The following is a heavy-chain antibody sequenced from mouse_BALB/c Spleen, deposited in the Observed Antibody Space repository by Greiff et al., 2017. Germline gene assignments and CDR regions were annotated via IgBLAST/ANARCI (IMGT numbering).Heavy chain of an antibody. Sequence: DVQLVESGGGLVKPGGSLKLSCAASGFAFSSYDMSWVRQTPEKRLEWVAYISSGGGSTYYPDTVKGRFTISRDNAMNTLYLQMSSLKSEDTAMYYCARQRPIYYGNYGYFDVWGAGTTVTVSS. CDR2: ISSGGGST. D-gene: IGHD2-1*01. J-gene: IGHJ1*01. V-gene: IGHV5-12-1*01. CDR1: GFAFSSYD. CDR3: ARQRPIYYGNYGYFDV.